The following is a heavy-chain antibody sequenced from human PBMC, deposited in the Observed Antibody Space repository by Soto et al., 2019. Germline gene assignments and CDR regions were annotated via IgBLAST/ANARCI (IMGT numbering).Heavy chain of an antibody. D-gene: IGHD2-2*01. CDR2: IFYSGGT. CDR1: GGSISSDSSY. CDR3: AREGYCSSTSCYDLEHNWFDP. J-gene: IGHJ5*02. Sequence: SETLSLTCTVSGGSISSDSSYWSWIRQRPGMGLEWIGYIFYSGGTNYTPSLKSRVTILADTSKNQFTLKLSSVTAADTAVYYCAREGYCSSTSCYDLEHNWFDPWGQGTLVTVSS. V-gene: IGHV4-61*01.